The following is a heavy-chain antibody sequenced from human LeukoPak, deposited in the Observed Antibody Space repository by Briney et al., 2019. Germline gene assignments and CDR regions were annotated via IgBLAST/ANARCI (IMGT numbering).Heavy chain of an antibody. J-gene: IGHJ5*02. CDR1: GFTFSSYA. Sequence: PGASLRLSCAASGFTFSSYAVSWVRPAPGKGREWVSAISGSGGSTYYADSVKGRFTISRDNSKNTVYLQMNSLRAEDTAVYYCAEVYRYCTNGVCYTNWFDPWGQGTLVTVSS. V-gene: IGHV3-23*01. CDR2: ISGSGGST. D-gene: IGHD2-8*01. CDR3: AEVYRYCTNGVCYTNWFDP.